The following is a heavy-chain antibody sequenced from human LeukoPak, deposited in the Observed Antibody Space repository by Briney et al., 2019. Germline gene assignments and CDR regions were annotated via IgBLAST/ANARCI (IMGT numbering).Heavy chain of an antibody. V-gene: IGHV3-23*01. Sequence: GGSLRLSCAASGFTFSSYAMSWVRQAPGKGLEWVSAISGSGGSTYYADSVKGRFTISRDNSKNTLYLQMNSLRAEDTAVYYCAKDSHYYGSGSYFESVYWGQETLVTVSS. CDR3: AKDSHYYGSGSYFESVY. CDR1: GFTFSSYA. J-gene: IGHJ4*02. CDR2: ISGSGGST. D-gene: IGHD3-10*01.